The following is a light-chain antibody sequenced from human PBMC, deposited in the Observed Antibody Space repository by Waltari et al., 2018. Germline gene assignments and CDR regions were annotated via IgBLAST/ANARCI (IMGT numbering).Light chain of an antibody. Sequence: QSALTQPASVSGSPGQSITISCTGTSSDVGGYNYVSWYQQHPGKAPKLMIYDVSKRPSGVSNRFSGSKSGNTASLTISGRQAEDEADYYCCSYAGSSTSFGGGTKLTVL. V-gene: IGLV2-23*02. CDR1: SSDVGGYNY. CDR3: CSYAGSSTS. CDR2: DVS. J-gene: IGLJ2*01.